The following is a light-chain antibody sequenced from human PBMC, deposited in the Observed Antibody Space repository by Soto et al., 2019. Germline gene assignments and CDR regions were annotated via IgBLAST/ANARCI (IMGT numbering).Light chain of an antibody. Sequence: EIVLTQSPATLSLSPGEGATLSCGASQSVSSSYLAWYQQKPGLAPRLLIYDASSRATGIPDRFSGSGSGTDFTLTISRLEPEDFAVYYCQHYVTSPYTVGQGTKLEIK. J-gene: IGKJ2*01. V-gene: IGKV3D-20*01. CDR1: QSVSSSY. CDR2: DAS. CDR3: QHYVTSPYT.